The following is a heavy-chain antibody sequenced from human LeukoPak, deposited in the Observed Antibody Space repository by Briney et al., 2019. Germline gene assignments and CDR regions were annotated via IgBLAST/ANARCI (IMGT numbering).Heavy chain of an antibody. CDR1: GFSLSTCGVG. CDR2: IYWDDDK. CDR3: AHSHSIAAEEGLFDP. Sequence: SGPTLVKPTQTLTLTCTFSGFSLSTCGVGVGWIRQPPGKALEWLALIYWDDDKRYSPSLKSRLTITKDTSKNQVVLTMTNMDPVDTATYYCAHSHSIAAEEGLFDPWGQGTLVTVSS. J-gene: IGHJ5*02. V-gene: IGHV2-5*02. D-gene: IGHD6-13*01.